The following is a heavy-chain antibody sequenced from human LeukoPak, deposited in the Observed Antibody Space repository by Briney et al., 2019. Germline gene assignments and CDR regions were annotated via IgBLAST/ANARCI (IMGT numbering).Heavy chain of an antibody. CDR2: IKSKTDGGTK. Sequence: GGSLRLSCAASGFTFDDYAMSWVRQAPGKGLEWVGRIKSKTDGGTKDYAAPVTGRFTVSRDDSKNTLYLQMNSLKTEDTAVYYCTTELGIGAYFDFWGQGTLVTVSS. CDR3: TTELGIGAYFDF. D-gene: IGHD7-27*01. J-gene: IGHJ4*02. CDR1: GFTFDDYA. V-gene: IGHV3-15*01.